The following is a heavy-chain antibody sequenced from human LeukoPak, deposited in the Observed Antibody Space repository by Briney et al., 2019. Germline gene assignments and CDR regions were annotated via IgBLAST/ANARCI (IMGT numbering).Heavy chain of an antibody. Sequence: PGRSLRLSCAASGFTFSSYWMSWVRQAPGKGLEWVANIKQDGSEKYYVDSVKGRFTISRDNAKNSLYLQMNSLRAEDTAVYYCARDFGYSYGTYYYGMDVWGQGTTVTVSS. CDR3: ARDFGYSYGTYYYGMDV. CDR2: IKQDGSEK. V-gene: IGHV3-7*01. J-gene: IGHJ6*02. D-gene: IGHD5-18*01. CDR1: GFTFSSYW.